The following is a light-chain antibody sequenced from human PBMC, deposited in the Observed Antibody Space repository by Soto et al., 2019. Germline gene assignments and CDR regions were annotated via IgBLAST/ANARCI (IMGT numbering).Light chain of an antibody. CDR3: SSYAGTNNLV. Sequence: QSALTQPPSASGSPGQSVTLSCTGTSSDVGGYNYVPWYQQHPGKAPKLVIYEVSKRPSGVPDRFSGSQSGNTASLTVSGLQAEDEADYYCSSYAGTNNLVFGGGTKLTVL. V-gene: IGLV2-8*01. J-gene: IGLJ3*02. CDR1: SSDVGGYNY. CDR2: EVS.